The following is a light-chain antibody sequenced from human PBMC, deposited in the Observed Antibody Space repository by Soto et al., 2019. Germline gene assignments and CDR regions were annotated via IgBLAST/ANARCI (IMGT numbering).Light chain of an antibody. CDR2: DAT. Sequence: EIVLTQSPVIVSLSPGERATLPCRASQTVDNFLAWYQLKPGKAPRLLIYDATRRASGIPVRFTGSGSGTDFILTISNIEAEDVAIYYCQQRKKWPPITFGQGTRLENK. CDR3: QQRKKWPPIT. CDR1: QTVDNF. J-gene: IGKJ5*01. V-gene: IGKV3-11*01.